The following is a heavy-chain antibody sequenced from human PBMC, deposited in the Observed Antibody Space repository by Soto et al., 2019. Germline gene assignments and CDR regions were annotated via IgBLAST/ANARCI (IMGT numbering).Heavy chain of an antibody. CDR2: ISYDGSNK. D-gene: IGHD3-3*01. CDR3: AAKLFLEWSHDAFDI. Sequence: QVQLVESGGGVVQPGRSLRLSCAASGFTFSSYGMHWVRQAPGKGLEWVAVISYDGSNKYYADSVKGRFTISRDNSKNTLYLQMNSLRAEDTAVYYCAAKLFLEWSHDAFDIWGQGTMVTVSS. V-gene: IGHV3-30*03. J-gene: IGHJ3*02. CDR1: GFTFSSYG.